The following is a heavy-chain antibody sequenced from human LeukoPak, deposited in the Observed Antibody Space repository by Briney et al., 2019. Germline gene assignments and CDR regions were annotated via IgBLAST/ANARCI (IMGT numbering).Heavy chain of an antibody. D-gene: IGHD5-18*01. J-gene: IGHJ4*02. CDR3: AKERDTAMVTIDY. Sequence: GGSLRLSCAASGFTFSSYGMHWVRQAPGKGLEWVAFIRYDGSNKYYADSVKGRFTISRDNSKNTLHLQMNSLRAEDTAVYYCAKERDTAMVTIDYWGQGTLVTVSS. CDR2: IRYDGSNK. CDR1: GFTFSSYG. V-gene: IGHV3-30*02.